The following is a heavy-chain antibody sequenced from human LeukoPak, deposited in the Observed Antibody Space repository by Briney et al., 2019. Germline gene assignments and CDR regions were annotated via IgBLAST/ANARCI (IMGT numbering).Heavy chain of an antibody. CDR3: AKVYDILTGYHDY. D-gene: IGHD3-9*01. CDR1: GLTFNTYW. V-gene: IGHV3-74*01. CDR2: INTDGSST. Sequence: GGSLRLSCAASGLTFNTYWMHWVRQAPGKGLVWVSRINTDGSSTSYADPVKGRFTISRDNAKNTLYLQMNSLRAEDTAVYYCAKVYDILTGYHDYWGQGTLVTVSS. J-gene: IGHJ4*02.